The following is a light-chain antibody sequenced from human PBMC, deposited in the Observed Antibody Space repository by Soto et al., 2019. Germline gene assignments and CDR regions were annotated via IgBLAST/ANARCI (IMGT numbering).Light chain of an antibody. CDR3: QHYDSYPWA. Sequence: IQMTQSPSSLSASVGDSVTITCRASQSISGWLAWYQQKPGEAPKVLIYDASSLESGVPSRFSGSGSGTEFTLTISSLQPDDFATYYCQHYDSYPWAFGQGTKVDIK. CDR2: DAS. J-gene: IGKJ1*01. V-gene: IGKV1-5*01. CDR1: QSISGW.